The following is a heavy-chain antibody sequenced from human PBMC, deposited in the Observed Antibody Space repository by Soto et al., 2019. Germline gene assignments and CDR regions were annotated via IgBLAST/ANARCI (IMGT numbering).Heavy chain of an antibody. V-gene: IGHV1-69*13. J-gene: IGHJ2*01. Sequence: ASVKVSCKASGGTFSSYAISWVRQAPGQGLEWMGGIIPIFGTANYAQKFQGRVTITADESTSTAYMELSSLRSEDTAVYYCARGFRTSGYSYGYGYWYFDLWGRGTLVTVPQ. CDR2: IIPIFGTA. CDR3: ARGFRTSGYSYGYGYWYFDL. CDR1: GGTFSSYA. D-gene: IGHD5-18*01.